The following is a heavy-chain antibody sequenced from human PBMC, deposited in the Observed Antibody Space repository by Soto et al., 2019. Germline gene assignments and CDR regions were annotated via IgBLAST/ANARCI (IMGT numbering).Heavy chain of an antibody. V-gene: IGHV4-30-4*01. CDR2: IYDSGNT. J-gene: IGHJ3*02. CDR3: ARAPYSGYHSRGAFDI. Sequence: QVQLQESGPGLVKPSETLSLTCTLSGGSIASDYYWSWIRQPPGHGLEWIGYIYDSGNTYYKSPLESRAQLSVDTSKNQFSLELTSVTAADTAVYYCARAPYSGYHSRGAFDIWGQGTVVTVSS. D-gene: IGHD3-22*01. CDR1: GGSIASDYY.